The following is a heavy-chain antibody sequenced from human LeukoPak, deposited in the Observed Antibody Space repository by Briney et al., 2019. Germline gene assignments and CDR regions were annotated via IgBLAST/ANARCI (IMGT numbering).Heavy chain of an antibody. CDR1: GFKFSNYW. Sequence: PGGSLRLSCAASGFKFSNYWMAWVRQAPGKGLEWAANINPDGSATFYVDSVKGRFTISRDNAKNSLYLQMNSLRVEDTAVYYCVRSIDYWGQGNLVTVS. CDR2: INPDGSAT. V-gene: IGHV3-7*01. J-gene: IGHJ4*02. CDR3: VRSIDY.